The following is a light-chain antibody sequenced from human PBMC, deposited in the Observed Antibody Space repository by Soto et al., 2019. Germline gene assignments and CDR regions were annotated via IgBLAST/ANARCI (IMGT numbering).Light chain of an antibody. Sequence: DIQMTQSPSTLSSSLGDRVTITWRASQTINSWLAWYQQKPGKAPKVLIFDATSLQSGVPSRFSGSGSGTDFTLTISSLKTDDFATYYCQQYNSYSRTFGQGTKVDIK. CDR2: DAT. J-gene: IGKJ1*01. CDR1: QTINSW. CDR3: QQYNSYSRT. V-gene: IGKV1-5*01.